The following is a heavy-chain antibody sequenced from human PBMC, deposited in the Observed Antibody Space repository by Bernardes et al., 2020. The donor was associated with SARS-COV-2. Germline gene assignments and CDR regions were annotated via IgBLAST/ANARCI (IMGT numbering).Heavy chain of an antibody. CDR2: TYYRSKWFN. V-gene: IGHV6-1*01. CDR3: ASSPIAAADLNTFDY. D-gene: IGHD6-13*01. J-gene: IGHJ4*02. Sequence: SQTLSLTFAISWDSVSSNIAAWNLIRQSPSRGLEWLGRTYYRSKWFNDYAVSVKSRIAINPDTSNNQFSLQLNSVTPEDTAVYYCASSPIAAADLNTFDYWGQGTLVTVSS. CDR1: WDSVSSNIAA.